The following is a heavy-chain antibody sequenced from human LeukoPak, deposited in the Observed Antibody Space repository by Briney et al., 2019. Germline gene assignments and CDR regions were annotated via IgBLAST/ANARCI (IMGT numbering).Heavy chain of an antibody. J-gene: IGHJ4*02. V-gene: IGHV3-74*01. Sequence: PGGSLRLSCVASGFTFSKYWLHWVRQAPGKGLVWVSRINPDDKSTSYADSVKGRFTISRDNAKNSLYLQMNSLRAEDTAVYYCVSFETVAAKPFDYWGQGTPVTVSS. CDR2: INPDDKST. D-gene: IGHD6-19*01. CDR1: GFTFSKYW. CDR3: VSFETVAAKPFDY.